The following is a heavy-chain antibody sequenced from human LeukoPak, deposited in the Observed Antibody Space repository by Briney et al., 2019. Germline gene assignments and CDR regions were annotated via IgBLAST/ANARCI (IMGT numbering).Heavy chain of an antibody. D-gene: IGHD3-22*01. Sequence: GGSLRLSCAASGFTFDGYAMHWVRQAPGKGLEWVSGISWNSGSIGYADSVKGRFTISRDNAKNSLYLQMNSLRAEDTALYYCAKDRTPNYYDSRGFDYWGQGTLVTVSS. V-gene: IGHV3-9*01. J-gene: IGHJ4*02. CDR3: AKDRTPNYYDSRGFDY. CDR2: ISWNSGSI. CDR1: GFTFDGYA.